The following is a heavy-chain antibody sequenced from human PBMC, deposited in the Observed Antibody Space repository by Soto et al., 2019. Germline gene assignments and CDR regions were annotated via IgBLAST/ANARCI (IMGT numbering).Heavy chain of an antibody. Sequence: QVQLVQSGAEVKKPGASVKVSCKDSGYSFTGYYVHWVRQAPGQGLEWMGWIDPNSGVTNYAQKFQGRVSMTGDTSITTVYMEVSRLMSDDTAIYYCTRGVPAAIHLGWFAPGGQGTLVTVSS. CDR3: TRGVPAAIHLGWFAP. V-gene: IGHV1-2*02. CDR1: GYSFTGYY. CDR2: IDPNSGVT. D-gene: IGHD2-2*02. J-gene: IGHJ5*02.